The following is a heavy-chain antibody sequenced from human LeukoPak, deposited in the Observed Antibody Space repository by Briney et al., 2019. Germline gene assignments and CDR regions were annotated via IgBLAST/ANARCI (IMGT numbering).Heavy chain of an antibody. V-gene: IGHV4-4*07. D-gene: IGHD3-10*01. Sequence: PSETLSLTCTVSGGSMSSYYWSWIRPPAGKGLEWIGRIYSTGSTNYNPSLKSRVTMSVDASKNQLSLRLSSVTAADTAVYYCARDHQLYGSPCDWFDPWGQGMLVTVSS. CDR1: GGSMSSYY. J-gene: IGHJ5*02. CDR3: ARDHQLYGSPCDWFDP. CDR2: IYSTGST.